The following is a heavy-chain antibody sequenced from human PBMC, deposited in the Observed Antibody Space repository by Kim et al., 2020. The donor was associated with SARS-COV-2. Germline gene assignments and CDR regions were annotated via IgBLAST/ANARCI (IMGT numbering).Heavy chain of an antibody. J-gene: IGHJ4*02. D-gene: IGHD3-3*01. V-gene: IGHV3-23*01. Sequence: SGKGRITLSRGNSKNTLYLQMNSLRAEDTAVYYCAKDPHYDFWSGYVFDYWGQGTLVTVSS. CDR3: AKDPHYDFWSGYVFDY.